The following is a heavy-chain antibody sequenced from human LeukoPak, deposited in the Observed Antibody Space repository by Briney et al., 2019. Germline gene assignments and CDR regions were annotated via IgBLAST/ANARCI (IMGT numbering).Heavy chain of an antibody. CDR1: GGSISSSRYH. Sequence: PSETLSLTCTVSGGSISSSRYHWGWIRQPPGKGLEWIGEINHSGSTNYNPSLKSQVTISVDTSKNQFSLELSSVTAADTAVYYCARGRIVVVPAAINYWGQGTLVTVSS. D-gene: IGHD2-2*01. CDR3: ARGRIVVVPAAINY. CDR2: INHSGST. V-gene: IGHV4-39*07. J-gene: IGHJ4*02.